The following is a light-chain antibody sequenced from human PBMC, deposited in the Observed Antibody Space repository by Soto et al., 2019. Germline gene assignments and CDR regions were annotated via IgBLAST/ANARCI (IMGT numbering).Light chain of an antibody. Sequence: SSELTQPRSVSVAPGQPASTACGRHNIGSKTAHWYQQRPGQAPVLVVYDDTGRPSGIPERFSGSNSENTAPLTISRVEAGDEADYYCQVWDSSSDHYVFGTGTNATVL. V-gene: IGLV3-21*02. J-gene: IGLJ1*01. CDR2: DDT. CDR1: NIGSKT. CDR3: QVWDSSSDHYV.